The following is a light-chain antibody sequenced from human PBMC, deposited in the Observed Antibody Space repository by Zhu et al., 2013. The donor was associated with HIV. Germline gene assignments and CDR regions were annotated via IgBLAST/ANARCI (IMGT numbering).Light chain of an antibody. CDR2: EVT. V-gene: IGLV2-14*01. J-gene: IGLJ2*01. Sequence: QSALTQPASVSGSPGQSITISCTGSSNDVGGYNYVSWYQQHPGKAPKLILYEVTKRPSGISARFSGSKSGNTASLTISGLQDDDEAVYYCNSHRSGTTLVVFGGGTTVTVL. CDR3: NSHRSGTTLVV. CDR1: SNDVGGYNY.